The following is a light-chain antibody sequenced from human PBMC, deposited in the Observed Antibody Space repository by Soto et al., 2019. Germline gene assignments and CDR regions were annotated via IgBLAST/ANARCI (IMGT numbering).Light chain of an antibody. CDR3: QQYGSSPPT. CDR2: GAS. CDR1: QNVRSY. V-gene: IGKV3-20*01. Sequence: EIVLTQSPATLSLSPGERATLSCGASQNVRSYLAWYQQKPGQAPRLLIYGASSRATGIPDRFSGSGSGTDFTLTISRLEPEDFAVYYCQQYGSSPPTFGQGTKVDIK. J-gene: IGKJ1*01.